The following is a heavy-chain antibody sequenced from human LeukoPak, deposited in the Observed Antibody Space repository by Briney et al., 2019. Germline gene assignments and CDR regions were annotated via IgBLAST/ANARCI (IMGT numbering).Heavy chain of an antibody. CDR3: ARDGGFWSGYPYWYFDP. Sequence: SEALSLTCTVSGGSISSYYWSWIRQPPGKGLEWIGYIYYSGSTYYNPSLKSRVTISVDTSKNQFSLKLSSVTAADTAVYYCARDGGFWSGYPYWYFDPWGRGTLVTVSS. V-gene: IGHV4-59*12. D-gene: IGHD3-3*01. J-gene: IGHJ2*01. CDR1: GGSISSYY. CDR2: IYYSGST.